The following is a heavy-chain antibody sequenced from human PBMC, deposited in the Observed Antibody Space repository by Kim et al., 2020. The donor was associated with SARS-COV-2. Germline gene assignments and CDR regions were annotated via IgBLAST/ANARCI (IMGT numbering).Heavy chain of an antibody. V-gene: IGHV6-1*01. Sequence: SQTLSLTCAISGDSVSSNSAAWNWIRQSPSRGLEWLGRTYYRSKWYNDYAVSVKSRITINPDTSKNQFSLQLNSVTPEDTAVYYCARDPRGKQWLANWFDPWGQGTLVTVSS. J-gene: IGHJ5*02. CDR2: TYYRSKWYN. CDR1: GDSVSSNSAA. CDR3: ARDPRGKQWLANWFDP. D-gene: IGHD6-19*01.